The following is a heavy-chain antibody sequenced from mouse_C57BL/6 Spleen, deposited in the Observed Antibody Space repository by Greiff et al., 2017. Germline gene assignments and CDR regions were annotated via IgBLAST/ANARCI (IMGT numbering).Heavy chain of an antibody. Sequence: DVKLVESGGGLVKPGGSLKLSCAASGFTFSDYGMHWVRQAPEKGLEWVAYISSGSSTIYYADTVKGRFTISRDNAKNTLFLQMTSLRSEDTAMYYCARPAGTGWYFDVWGTGTTVTVSS. CDR2: ISSGSSTI. J-gene: IGHJ1*03. CDR3: ARPAGTGWYFDV. V-gene: IGHV5-17*01. CDR1: GFTFSDYG. D-gene: IGHD4-1*01.